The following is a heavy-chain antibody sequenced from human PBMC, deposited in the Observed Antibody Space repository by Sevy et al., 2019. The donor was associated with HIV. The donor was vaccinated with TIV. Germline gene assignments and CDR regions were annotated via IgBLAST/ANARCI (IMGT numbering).Heavy chain of an antibody. D-gene: IGHD4-17*01. CDR1: GFPFSSYE. CDR2: ITNSGSTK. J-gene: IGHJ4*02. CDR3: ARDLPPSATTVAHFDY. Sequence: GGSLRLSCTASGFPFSSYEMNWVRQAPGKGLEWVSYITNSGSTKYYSHSVKGRFTISRDNAKNSLYLQMNNLRAEDTAVYYGARDLPPSATTVAHFDYWGRGTLVTVSS. V-gene: IGHV3-48*03.